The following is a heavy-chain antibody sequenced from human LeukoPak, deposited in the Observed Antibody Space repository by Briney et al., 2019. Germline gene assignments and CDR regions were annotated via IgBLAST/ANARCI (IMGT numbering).Heavy chain of an antibody. J-gene: IGHJ4*02. V-gene: IGHV4-34*01. CDR1: AGSFSGYY. D-gene: IGHD5-18*01. CDR2: INHSGST. CDR3: AIIQLWLDY. Sequence: SETLSLTCAVYAGSFSGYYSSWIRQPPGNGLEWIGEINHSGSTNYNPSLKSRVTISVDTSKNQFSLKLSSVTAADTAVYYCAIIQLWLDYWGQGTLVTVSS.